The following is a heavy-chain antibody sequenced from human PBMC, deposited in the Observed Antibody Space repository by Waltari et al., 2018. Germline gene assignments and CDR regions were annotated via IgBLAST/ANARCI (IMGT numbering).Heavy chain of an antibody. Sequence: EVQLVQSGAEVKKPGESLKISCKGSGYSFTSYWIGWVRQMPGKGLEWMGIIYPGDSDTRYSPSFQGQVTISADKSISTAYLQWSSLKASDTAMYYCARGLGLGYCSSTTLCWFDPWGQGTLVTVSS. J-gene: IGHJ5*02. CDR2: IYPGDSDT. CDR1: GYSFTSYW. D-gene: IGHD2-2*01. CDR3: ARGLGLGYCSSTTLCWFDP. V-gene: IGHV5-51*01.